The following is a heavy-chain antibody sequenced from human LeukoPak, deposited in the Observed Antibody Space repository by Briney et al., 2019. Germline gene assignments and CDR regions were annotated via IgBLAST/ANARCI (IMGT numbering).Heavy chain of an antibody. Sequence: ASVKVSCKASGYTFTSYDINWVRQATGQGLEWMGWMNPNSGSTGYAQKFQGRVTMTRNTSISTAYMELSSLRSEDTAVYYCARGPIAAAGYYSDYWGQGTLVTVSS. CDR3: ARGPIAAAGYYSDY. CDR1: GYTFTSYD. D-gene: IGHD6-13*01. CDR2: MNPNSGST. J-gene: IGHJ4*02. V-gene: IGHV1-8*01.